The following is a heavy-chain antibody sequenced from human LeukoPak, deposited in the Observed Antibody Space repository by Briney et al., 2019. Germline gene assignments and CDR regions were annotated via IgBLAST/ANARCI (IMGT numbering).Heavy chain of an antibody. CDR1: GGIFSSYA. J-gene: IGHJ4*02. Sequence: SVKVSCKASGGIFSSYAISWVLQAPGQGLEWMGRIIPILGIANYAQKFQGRVTITADKSTSTAYMDLSSLRSEDTAVYYCARDLPPYYFDYWGQGTLVTVSS. CDR2: IIPILGIA. V-gene: IGHV1-69*04. CDR3: ARDLPPYYFDY.